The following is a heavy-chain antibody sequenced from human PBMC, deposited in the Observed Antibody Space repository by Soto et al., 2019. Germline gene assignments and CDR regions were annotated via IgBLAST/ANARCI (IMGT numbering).Heavy chain of an antibody. CDR3: AKDGLPVPEAYSYYGVDV. CDR1: GFTFSSYA. J-gene: IGHJ6*02. V-gene: IGHV3-23*01. Sequence: EVQLLESGGGLVQPGGSLRLSCAASGFTFSSYAMSWVRQAPGKGLEWVSGISGSGGSTYYADSVKGRFTISRDNSKNTLFLQMNSLRAEDTALYYCAKDGLPVPEAYSYYGVDVWGQGTTVTVSS. CDR2: ISGSGGST. D-gene: IGHD6-19*01.